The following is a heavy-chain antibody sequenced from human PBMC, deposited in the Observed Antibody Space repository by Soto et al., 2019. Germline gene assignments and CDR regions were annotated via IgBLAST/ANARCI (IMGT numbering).Heavy chain of an antibody. D-gene: IGHD2-2*01. J-gene: IGHJ5*02. CDR3: ARVVRFCSSPSCRGRNWFDP. CDR2: MFYVGAT. Sequence: PSETLSLTCSVFGGSISSGDYYWSWIRQPPGKGLERIGYMFYVGATYYNPSLKSRVTISVDTSKNQFSLKLNSVTAADTAVYHCARVVRFCSSPSCRGRNWFDPWGQGTPVTVSS. V-gene: IGHV4-30-4*01. CDR1: GGSISSGDYY.